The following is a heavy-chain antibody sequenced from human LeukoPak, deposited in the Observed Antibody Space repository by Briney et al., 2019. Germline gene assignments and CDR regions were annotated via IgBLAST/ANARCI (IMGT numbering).Heavy chain of an antibody. J-gene: IGHJ4*02. D-gene: IGHD3-10*01. CDR3: AKDYYGSGSYSTPHSYYFDY. CDR2: ISGSGGST. Sequence: GGSLRLSCAASGFTFSSYAMSWVRQAPGKGLEWVSAISGSGGSTYYADSVKGRFTISRDNSKNTLYLQMNSLRAEDTAVYYCAKDYYGSGSYSTPHSYYFDYWGQGTLVTVSS. V-gene: IGHV3-23*01. CDR1: GFTFSSYA.